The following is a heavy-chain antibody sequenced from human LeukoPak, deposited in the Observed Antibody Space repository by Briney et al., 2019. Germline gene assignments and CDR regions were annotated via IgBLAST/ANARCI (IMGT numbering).Heavy chain of an antibody. J-gene: IGHJ3*02. CDR3: ARHTPPQGSSGAFDI. CDR1: GGSISSYY. CDR2: IYYSGST. D-gene: IGHD6-25*01. Sequence: SETLSLTCTVSGGSISSYYWSWIRQPPGKGLEGIGYIYYSGSTNYNPSLKSRVTISVDTSKNQFSLKLSSVTAADTPVYYCARHTPPQGSSGAFDIWGQGTMVTVSS. V-gene: IGHV4-59*08.